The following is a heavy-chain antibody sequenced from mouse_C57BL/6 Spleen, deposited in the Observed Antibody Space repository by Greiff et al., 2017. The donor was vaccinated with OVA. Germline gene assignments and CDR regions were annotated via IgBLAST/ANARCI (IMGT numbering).Heavy chain of an antibody. J-gene: IGHJ4*01. CDR3: ARSRDYGSSLYAMDY. V-gene: IGHV1-9*01. D-gene: IGHD1-1*01. Sequence: QVQLKESGAELMKPGASVKLSCKATGYTFTGYWIEWVKQRPGHGLEWIGEILPGSGSTNYNEKFKGKATFTADKSSNTAYMQLSSLTTEDSAIYYCARSRDYGSSLYAMDYWGQGTSVTVSS. CDR1: GYTFTGYW. CDR2: ILPGSGST.